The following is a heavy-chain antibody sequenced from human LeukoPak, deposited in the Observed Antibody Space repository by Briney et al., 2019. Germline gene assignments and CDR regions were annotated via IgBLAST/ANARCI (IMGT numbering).Heavy chain of an antibody. V-gene: IGHV3-30*18. D-gene: IGHD6-19*01. CDR2: ISYDGSNK. Sequence: GGSLRLSCAAFGFTFSSYGMHWVRQAPGKGLEWVAVISYDGSNKYYADSVKGRFTISRDNSKNTLYLQMNSLRAEDTAVYYCAKGSGKIDYWGQGTLVTVSS. CDR1: GFTFSSYG. CDR3: AKGSGKIDY. J-gene: IGHJ4*02.